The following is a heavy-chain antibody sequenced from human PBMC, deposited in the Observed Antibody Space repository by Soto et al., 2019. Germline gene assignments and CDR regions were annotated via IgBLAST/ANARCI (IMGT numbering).Heavy chain of an antibody. D-gene: IGHD2-15*01. V-gene: IGHV3-53*01. CDR3: GFGRILYY. J-gene: IGHJ4*02. CDR2: IYSGGST. Sequence: EVQLVESGGGMIQSGGSLRLSCAASGFTVSSNYMSGVRQAPGKGLEWVSVIYSGGSTYYADSVKGRFTISRDNSKNTLYLHMNSLRAEDTAVYYCGFGRILYYWGQGTLVTVSS. CDR1: GFTVSSNY.